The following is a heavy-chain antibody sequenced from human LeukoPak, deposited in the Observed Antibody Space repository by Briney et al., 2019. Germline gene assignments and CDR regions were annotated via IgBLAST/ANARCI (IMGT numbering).Heavy chain of an antibody. D-gene: IGHD3-22*01. Sequence: PSETLSLTCTVSGGSISSSSYYWGWIRQPPGKGLEWIGSIYYSGSTYYNPSLKSRVTISVDTSKNQFSLKLSSATAADTAVYYCARVSVVVYYDSSGYYHYKIFDYWGQGTLVTVSS. J-gene: IGHJ4*02. CDR1: GGSISSSSYY. CDR3: ARVSVVVYYDSSGYYHYKIFDY. V-gene: IGHV4-39*07. CDR2: IYYSGST.